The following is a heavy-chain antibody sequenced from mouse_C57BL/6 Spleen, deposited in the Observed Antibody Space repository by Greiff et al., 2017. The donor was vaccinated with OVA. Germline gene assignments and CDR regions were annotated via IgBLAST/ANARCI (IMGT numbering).Heavy chain of an antibody. J-gene: IGHJ4*01. CDR2: IYPGAGDT. CDR3: APDAMDY. V-gene: IGHV1-82*01. CDR1: GYAFSSSW. Sequence: VQLQQSGPELVKPGASVKISCKASGYAFSSSWMNWVKQRPGKGLEWIGRIYPGAGDTNYNGKFKGKATLTADKSSSTAYMQLSSLTSEDSAVYFCAPDAMDYWGQGTSVTVSS.